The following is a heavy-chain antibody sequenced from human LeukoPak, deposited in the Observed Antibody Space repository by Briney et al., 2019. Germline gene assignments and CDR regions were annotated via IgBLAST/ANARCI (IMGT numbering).Heavy chain of an antibody. CDR1: GGSISSSNW. D-gene: IGHD1-7*01. J-gene: IGHJ4*02. CDR3: ARDGVGTVGIPHYFDY. CDR2: IYHSGST. Sequence: SGTLSLTCAVSGGSISSSNWWSWVRQSPGKGLEWIGEIYHSGSTNYNPSLRSRVTISVDTSNNQFSLKLSSVTAADTAVYYCARDGVGTVGIPHYFDYWGQGTLVTVSS. V-gene: IGHV4-4*02.